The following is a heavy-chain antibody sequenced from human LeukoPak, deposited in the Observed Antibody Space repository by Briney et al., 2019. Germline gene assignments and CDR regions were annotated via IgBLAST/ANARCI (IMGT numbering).Heavy chain of an antibody. D-gene: IGHD5-12*01. CDR3: ARLQTYSGYEDFDH. J-gene: IGHJ4*02. Sequence: PSETLSLTCAVYGGSFGDFYWSWIRQPPGKGLEWIGEVNQSGSTNYRPSLKSRLTISVDTSKNQFSLRLTSVTAADTAVYYCARLQTYSGYEDFDHGGQGTLVTVSS. CDR1: GGSFGDFY. CDR2: VNQSGST. V-gene: IGHV4-34*01.